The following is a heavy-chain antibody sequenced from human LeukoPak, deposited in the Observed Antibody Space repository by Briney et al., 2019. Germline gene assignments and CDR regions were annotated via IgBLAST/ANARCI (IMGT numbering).Heavy chain of an antibody. V-gene: IGHV4-39*01. J-gene: IGHJ4*02. Sequence: PSETLSLTCTVSGGSIRSSSYYWGWIRQPPGKGLEWIGSIYYSGSTYYNPSLKSRVTISVDTSKNQSSLKLSSVTAANTAVYYCASLRERSYYARGFDYWGQGTLVTVSS. CDR1: GGSIRSSSYY. D-gene: IGHD1-26*01. CDR3: ASLRERSYYARGFDY. CDR2: IYYSGST.